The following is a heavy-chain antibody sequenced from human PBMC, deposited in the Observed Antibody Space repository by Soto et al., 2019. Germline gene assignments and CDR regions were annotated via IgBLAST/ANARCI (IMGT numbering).Heavy chain of an antibody. J-gene: IGHJ5*02. Sequence: SETLSLTCNVSSGSISSSGYYWSWIRQHPGQGLEWIGYIYYSGSTYYNPSLKSRVTISVDTSKNQFSLKLGSVTAADTAIYYCAGGSSKSWFDPWGQGTLVTVSS. D-gene: IGHD6-6*01. CDR2: IYYSGST. CDR3: AGGSSKSWFDP. V-gene: IGHV4-31*03. CDR1: SGSISSSGYY.